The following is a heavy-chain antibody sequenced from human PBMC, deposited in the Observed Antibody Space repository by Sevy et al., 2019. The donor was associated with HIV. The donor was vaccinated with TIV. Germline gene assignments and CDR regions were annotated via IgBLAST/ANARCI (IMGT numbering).Heavy chain of an antibody. Sequence: GGSLRLSCAASGFTFSNYAMTWVRQAPGRGLQWVSSIRASDDKTFYADSVQGRFTISRDNSKSTVSLLMHSLRAGDTAVYYCARNLWAILKYDYGVVVLGQGTTVTVSS. CDR2: IRASDDKT. CDR3: ARNLWAILKYDYGVVV. J-gene: IGHJ6*02. V-gene: IGHV3-23*01. CDR1: GFTFSNYA. D-gene: IGHD3-10*01.